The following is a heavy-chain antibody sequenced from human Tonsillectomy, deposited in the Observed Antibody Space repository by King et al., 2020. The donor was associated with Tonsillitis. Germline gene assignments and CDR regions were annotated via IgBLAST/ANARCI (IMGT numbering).Heavy chain of an antibody. V-gene: IGHV3-23*03. Sequence: VQLVESGGGLVQPGGSLRLSCAASGFTFSSYAMSWVRQAPGKGLEWVSVIYSGGSSTYYADSVKGRFTISRDNSKNTLYLQMNSLRADDTAVYYCEKDPRVRLWFGELFFFDYLGQGTLVTVSS. CDR1: GFTFSSYA. CDR2: IYSGGSST. CDR3: EKDPRVRLWFGELFFFDY. D-gene: IGHD3-10*01. J-gene: IGHJ4*02.